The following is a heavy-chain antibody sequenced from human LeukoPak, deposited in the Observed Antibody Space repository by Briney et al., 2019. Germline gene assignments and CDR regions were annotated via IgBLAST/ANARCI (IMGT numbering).Heavy chain of an antibody. Sequence: SETLSLTCTVSGDSINDHYWSWIRRPPGGGLEWLGYIYSSVSSNDNPSLKSRLSISIDTSKSQFSLKLSSVTAADTAVYYCARSRSSISYYFDYWGQGTLVTVSS. J-gene: IGHJ4*02. CDR2: IYSSVSS. D-gene: IGHD2-2*01. CDR3: ARSRSSISYYFDY. V-gene: IGHV4-4*09. CDR1: GDSINDHY.